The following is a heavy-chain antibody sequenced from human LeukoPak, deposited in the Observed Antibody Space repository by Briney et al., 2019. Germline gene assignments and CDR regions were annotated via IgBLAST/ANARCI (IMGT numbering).Heavy chain of an antibody. Sequence: PSETLSLTCAVYGGSFSGYYWSWIRQPPGKGLEWIGEINHSGSTNYNPSLKSRVTISVDTSKNQFSLKLSSVTAADTAVYYCASLSEMAACVYWGQGTLVTVSS. D-gene: IGHD5-24*01. CDR2: INHSGST. CDR3: ASLSEMAACVY. V-gene: IGHV4-34*01. J-gene: IGHJ4*02. CDR1: GGSFSGYY.